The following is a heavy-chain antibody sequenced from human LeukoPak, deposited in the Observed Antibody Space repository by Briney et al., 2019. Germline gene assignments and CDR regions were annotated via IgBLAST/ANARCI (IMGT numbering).Heavy chain of an antibody. Sequence: SETLFLTCAVYGGSFSGYYWSWIRQPPGKGLEWIGEINHSGSTNYNPSLKSRVTISVDTSKNQFSLKLSSVTAADTAVYYCARGDSIAVAGTRFGYWGQGTLVTVSS. J-gene: IGHJ4*02. CDR3: ARGDSIAVAGTRFGY. CDR1: GGSFSGYY. V-gene: IGHV4-34*01. D-gene: IGHD6-19*01. CDR2: INHSGST.